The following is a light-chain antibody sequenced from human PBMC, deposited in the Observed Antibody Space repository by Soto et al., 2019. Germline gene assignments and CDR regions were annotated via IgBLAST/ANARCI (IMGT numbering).Light chain of an antibody. V-gene: IGKV3-15*01. CDR3: QQCSYPIT. Sequence: EILMTQSPATLSVSPGQRATLSCRASQSVSSNLAWYQQKPGQAPRLLIYGASTRATGIPARFSGSGSESDFTLTISSLEPEDFAVYYCQQCSYPITFGQGTRLEI. J-gene: IGKJ5*01. CDR1: QSVSSN. CDR2: GAS.